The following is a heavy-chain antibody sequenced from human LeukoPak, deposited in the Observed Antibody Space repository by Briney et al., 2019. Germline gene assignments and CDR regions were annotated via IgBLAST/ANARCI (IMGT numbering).Heavy chain of an antibody. J-gene: IGHJ5*02. V-gene: IGHV4-39*01. CDR3: ARRLSSSWYNWFDP. CDR2: IYYSGST. CDR1: GGSISSSSYY. D-gene: IGHD6-13*01. Sequence: SETLSLNCTVSGGSISSSSYYWGWIRQPPGKGLEWIGSIYYSGSTYYNPSLKSRVTISVDTSKNQFSLKLSSVTAADTAVYYCARRLSSSWYNWFDPWGQGTLVTVSS.